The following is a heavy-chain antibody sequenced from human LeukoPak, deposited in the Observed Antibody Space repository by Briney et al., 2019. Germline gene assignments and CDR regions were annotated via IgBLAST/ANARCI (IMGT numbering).Heavy chain of an antibody. D-gene: IGHD6-13*01. CDR1: GGSPSSSNW. CDR2: IHQSGST. CDR3: ARFPMPALGAAVAPVIY. V-gene: IGHV4-4*02. Sequence: SQTLSPTCVVSGGSPSSSNWWSWVRPPPGKGLEWIGEIHQSGSTNYNPSLKKRVTTPVDKPNNQSWRKRNSVPAADPSVYYCARFPMPALGAAVAPVIYWGQGTLVTVSS. J-gene: IGHJ4*02.